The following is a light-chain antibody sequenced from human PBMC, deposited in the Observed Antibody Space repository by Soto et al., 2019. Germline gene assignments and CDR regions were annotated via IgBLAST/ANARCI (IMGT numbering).Light chain of an antibody. CDR1: QTISSW. J-gene: IGKJ1*01. CDR3: QQYNSYSQT. CDR2: KAS. V-gene: IGKV1-5*03. Sequence: DIQMTQSPSTLSGSVGDRVSITCRASQTISSWLAWYQQRRGKAPKLLIYKASTLKSVVPSRFSGSGSGTEFTLTISSLQPDDFATYYCQQYNSYSQTFGQGTKVDI.